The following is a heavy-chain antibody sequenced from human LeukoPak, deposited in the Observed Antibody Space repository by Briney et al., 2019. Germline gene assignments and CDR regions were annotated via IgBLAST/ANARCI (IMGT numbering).Heavy chain of an antibody. CDR3: ARSNWEGDAFDI. CDR2: IYYSGST. Sequence: SETLSLTCTVSGGSISSYDWSWIRQPPGKGLEWIGYIYYSGSTNYNPSLKRRVTISVDTSKNQFSLKLSSVTAADTAVYYCARSNWEGDAFDIWGQGTMVTVSS. V-gene: IGHV4-59*01. D-gene: IGHD7-27*01. CDR1: GGSISSYD. J-gene: IGHJ3*02.